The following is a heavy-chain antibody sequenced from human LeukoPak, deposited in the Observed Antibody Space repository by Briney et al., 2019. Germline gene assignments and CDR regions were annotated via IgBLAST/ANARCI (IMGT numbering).Heavy chain of an antibody. V-gene: IGHV1-8*01. CDR2: MNPNSGYT. Sequence: ASVKASCKASGYTFTSYDINWVRQATGQGLEWMGWMNPNSGYTGYAQKFQGRVTMTRNTSISTAYMELSSLRSEDTAMYYCARGLELWFGEYDTFDIWGQGTMVTVSS. CDR3: ARGLELWFGEYDTFDI. D-gene: IGHD3-10*01. CDR1: GYTFTSYD. J-gene: IGHJ3*02.